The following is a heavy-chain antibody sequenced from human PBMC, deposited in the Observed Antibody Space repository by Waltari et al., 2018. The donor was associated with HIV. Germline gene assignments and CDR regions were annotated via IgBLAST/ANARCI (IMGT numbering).Heavy chain of an antibody. CDR3: AKDLYGPEDY. V-gene: IGHV3-23*01. D-gene: IGHD2-8*01. CDR2: INGNGGTT. Sequence: EVQLLESGGGLVQPGGSLRLSCAATGFTFSIYTLSWVSQAPGKGLEWVSVINGNGGTTYYADSVKGRFTISRDNSKNTLFLQMNSLRAEDTALYYCAKDLYGPEDYWGQGTLVTVSS. J-gene: IGHJ4*02. CDR1: GFTFSIYT.